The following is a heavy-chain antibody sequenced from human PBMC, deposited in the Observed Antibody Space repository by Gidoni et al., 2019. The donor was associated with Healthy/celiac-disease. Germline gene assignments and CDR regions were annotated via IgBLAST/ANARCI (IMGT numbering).Heavy chain of an antibody. Sequence: QVQLVASGGGVVQPGRSLRLSCAASGFTFSSYAMHWVRQAPGKGLEWVAVISYDGSNKYYADSVKGRFTISRDNSKNTLYLQMNSLRAEDTAVYYCAREGLAVAGGRLFDYWGQGTLVTVSS. D-gene: IGHD6-19*01. CDR3: AREGLAVAGGRLFDY. V-gene: IGHV3-30-3*01. CDR1: GFTFSSYA. J-gene: IGHJ4*02. CDR2: ISYDGSNK.